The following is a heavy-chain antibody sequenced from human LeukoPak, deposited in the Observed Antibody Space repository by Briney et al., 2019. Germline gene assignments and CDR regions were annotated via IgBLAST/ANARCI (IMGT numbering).Heavy chain of an antibody. CDR1: GGTFSSYA. Sequence: SVKVSCKASGGTFSSYAISWVRQAPGQGLEWMGGIIPIFGTANYAQKFQGRVTITADESTSTAYMELSSLRAEDTAVYYCARDAIVAPTSYYYYYYGMDVWGQGTTVTVSS. V-gene: IGHV1-69*13. J-gene: IGHJ6*02. CDR2: IIPIFGTA. CDR3: ARDAIVAPTSYYYYYYGMDV. D-gene: IGHD1-1*01.